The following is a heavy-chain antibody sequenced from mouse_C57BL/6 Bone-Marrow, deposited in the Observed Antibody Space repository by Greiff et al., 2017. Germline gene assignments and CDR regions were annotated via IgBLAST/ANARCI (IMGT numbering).Heavy chain of an antibody. CDR2: IDPSASYT. V-gene: IGHV1-69*01. D-gene: IGHD1-1*02. CDR1: GYTFTSYW. Sequence: QVQLQQPGAELVMPGASVKLSCKASGYTFTSYWMHWVKQRPGQGLEWIGEIDPSASYTNYNQKFKGKSTLTVDKSSSTAYMQLSSLTSEDSAVYYCARGATMADFDYWGQGTTLTVSS. CDR3: ARGATMADFDY. J-gene: IGHJ2*01.